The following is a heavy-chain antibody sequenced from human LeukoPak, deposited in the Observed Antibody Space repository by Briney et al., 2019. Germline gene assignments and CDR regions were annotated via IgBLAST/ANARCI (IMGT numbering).Heavy chain of an antibody. CDR2: ISGSGGST. CDR3: ARDRPQRYDILTGYYGVFYYYGMDV. Sequence: EPGGSLRLSCAASGFTFSSYAMSWVRQAPGKGLEWVSAISGSGGSTYYADSEKGRFTISRDNSKNTLYLQMNSLRAEDTAVYYCARDRPQRYDILTGYYGVFYYYGMDVWGQGTTVTVSS. CDR1: GFTFSSYA. V-gene: IGHV3-23*01. D-gene: IGHD3-9*01. J-gene: IGHJ6*02.